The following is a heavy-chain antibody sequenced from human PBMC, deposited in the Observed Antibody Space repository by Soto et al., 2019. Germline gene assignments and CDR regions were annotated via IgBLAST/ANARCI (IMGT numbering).Heavy chain of an antibody. CDR3: ARVNPYYYDSSGYPTSDY. Sequence: QVQLVQSGAEVKKPGASVKVSCKASGYTFTSYGISWVRQAPGQGLEWMGWISAYNGNTNYAQKLQGRVTMTTDTSTSTAYMELRSLRSDDTAVYYCARVNPYYYDSSGYPTSDYWGQGTLVTVSS. V-gene: IGHV1-18*01. J-gene: IGHJ4*02. D-gene: IGHD3-22*01. CDR2: ISAYNGNT. CDR1: GYTFTSYG.